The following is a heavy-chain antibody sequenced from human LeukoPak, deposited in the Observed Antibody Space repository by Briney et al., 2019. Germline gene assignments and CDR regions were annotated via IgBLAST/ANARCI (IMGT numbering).Heavy chain of an antibody. CDR1: GGSISSHY. CDR2: IYYSGST. D-gene: IGHD1-26*01. CDR3: ARVIAMWEPLS. V-gene: IGHV4-59*11. J-gene: IGHJ5*02. Sequence: SETLSLTCTVSGGSISSHYWTWIRQPPGKGLEWIGYIYYSGSTNYNPSLKSRVTISIDTSKNQFSLKLNSVTAADTAVYYCARVIAMWEPLSWGQGTLVTVSS.